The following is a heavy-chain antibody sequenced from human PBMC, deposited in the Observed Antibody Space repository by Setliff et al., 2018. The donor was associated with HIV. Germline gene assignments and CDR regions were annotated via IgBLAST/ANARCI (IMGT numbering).Heavy chain of an antibody. D-gene: IGHD1-26*01. CDR1: GFTFSDYY. CDR2: IFSGGTT. CDR3: AKDPYSGTFTLYYSDY. J-gene: IGHJ4*02. V-gene: IGHV3-53*01. Sequence: QPGGSLRLSCAASGFTFSDYYMSWVRQAPGRGLEWVSVIFSGGTTNYADSVKGRFTISRDNSKNTLYLQMNSLRVEDTAIYYCAKDPYSGTFTLYYSDYWGQGTLVTVSS.